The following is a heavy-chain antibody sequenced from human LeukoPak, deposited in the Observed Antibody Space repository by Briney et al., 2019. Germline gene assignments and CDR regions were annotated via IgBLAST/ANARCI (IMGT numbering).Heavy chain of an antibody. D-gene: IGHD2-21*01. CDR3: ARHLNNCGDDCYIFDY. CDR1: GGSIFSYY. J-gene: IGHJ4*02. CDR2: IYCSGST. V-gene: IGHV4-59*08. Sequence: SETLSLTCTVSGGSIFSYYWSWIRQPPGKGLEWMGYIYCSGSTNYNPSLKSRVTISVDTSKNQFSLRVSSVTAADTAVYYCARHLNNCGDDCYIFDYWGQGTLVTVSS.